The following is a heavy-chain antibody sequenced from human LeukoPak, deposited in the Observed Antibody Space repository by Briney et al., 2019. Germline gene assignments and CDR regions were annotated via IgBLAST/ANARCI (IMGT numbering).Heavy chain of an antibody. Sequence: ASVKVSCKASGYTLTSYGINWMRQAPGQGLEWMGWTSSYNGNTNYAQRLQGRVTMTTDTSTSTAYMELRSLRSDDTAVYYCARDGVVPAAKSSTNGYWGQGTLVTVSS. CDR1: GYTLTSYG. V-gene: IGHV1-18*01. D-gene: IGHD2-2*01. CDR3: ARDGVVPAAKSSTNGY. CDR2: TSSYNGNT. J-gene: IGHJ4*02.